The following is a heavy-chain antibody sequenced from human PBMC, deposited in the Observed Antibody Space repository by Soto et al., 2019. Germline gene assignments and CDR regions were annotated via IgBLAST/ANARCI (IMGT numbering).Heavy chain of an antibody. V-gene: IGHV4-61*01. D-gene: IGHD3-22*01. Sequence: QVQLQESGQGLVKPSETLSLTCTVSGGSVSSGSYYWSWIRQPPGKGPEWIGYIYYSGSTNYNPPFKSRVTMSEDTSKYQFSRKLSSVNAADTAVYYCARVNHYYDSSSAEAFDIWGDGTMVTVSS. CDR1: GGSVSSGSYY. CDR3: ARVNHYYDSSSAEAFDI. CDR2: IYYSGST. J-gene: IGHJ3*02.